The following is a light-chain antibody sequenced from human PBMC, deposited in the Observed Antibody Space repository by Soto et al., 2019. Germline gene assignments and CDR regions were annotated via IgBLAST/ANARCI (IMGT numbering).Light chain of an antibody. CDR1: SSDVGRYDR. CDR3: SSYTSSSRYI. Sequence: QSVLTQPPSVSGSPGQSGTISCTGTSSDVGRYDRVSWYQQSPGTAPKLIIYEVTNRPSGVPDRFSGSKSGNTASLTISGLQAEDEADFYCSSYTSSSRYIFGTGNKVTVL. CDR2: EVT. J-gene: IGLJ1*01. V-gene: IGLV2-18*02.